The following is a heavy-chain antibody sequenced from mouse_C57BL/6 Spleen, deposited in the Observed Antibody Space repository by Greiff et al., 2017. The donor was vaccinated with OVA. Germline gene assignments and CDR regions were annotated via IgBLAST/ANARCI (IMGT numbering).Heavy chain of an antibody. CDR2: INPNNGGT. V-gene: IGHV1-26*01. Sequence: EVQLQQSGPELVKPGASVKISCKASGYTFTDYYMNWVKQSHGKSLEWIGDINPNNGGTSYNQKFKGKAKLTVDKSSSTAYMELRSLTSEDSAVYYCADSNFLFAYWGQGTLVTVSA. CDR3: ADSNFLFAY. CDR1: GYTFTDYY. J-gene: IGHJ3*01. D-gene: IGHD2-5*01.